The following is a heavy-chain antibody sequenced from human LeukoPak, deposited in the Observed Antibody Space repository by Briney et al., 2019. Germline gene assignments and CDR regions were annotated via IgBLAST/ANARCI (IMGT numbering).Heavy chain of an antibody. CDR3: ARESGAFSPFGF. CDR1: GGSILTTNW. D-gene: IGHD1-26*01. J-gene: IGHJ4*02. Sequence: SETLSLTCAVSGGSILTTNWWSWVRQTPGKGLEWIGEVHLSGASNYNPSLKSRVSMSIDKSKSQLSLKLTSVTAADTAMYYCARESGAFSPFGFWGQGTLVTVSS. V-gene: IGHV4-4*02. CDR2: VHLSGAS.